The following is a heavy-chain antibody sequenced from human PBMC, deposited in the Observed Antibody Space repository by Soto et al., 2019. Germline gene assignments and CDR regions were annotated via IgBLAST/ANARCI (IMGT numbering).Heavy chain of an antibody. CDR3: ARDLDNYYDSSGYYPYYFDY. CDR2: IWYDGSNK. CDR1: GFTFSSYG. Sequence: QVQLVESGGGVVQPGRSLRLSCAASGFTFSSYGMHWVRQAPGKGLEWVAVIWYDGSNKYYADSVRGRFTISRDNTKKTLYLEMNSLTAEDTAVYYCARDLDNYYDSSGYYPYYFDYWGQGTLVTVSS. J-gene: IGHJ4*02. D-gene: IGHD3-22*01. V-gene: IGHV3-33*01.